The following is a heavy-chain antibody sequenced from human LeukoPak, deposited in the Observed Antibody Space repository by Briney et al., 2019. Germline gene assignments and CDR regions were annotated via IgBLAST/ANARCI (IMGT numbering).Heavy chain of an antibody. CDR2: ISSSSSYI. D-gene: IGHD5-24*01. J-gene: IGHJ6*02. V-gene: IGHV3-21*01. Sequence: GGSLRLSCAASGFTFSSYSMNWVRQAPGKELEWVSSISSSSSYIYYADSVKGRFTISRDNAKNSLYLQMNSLRAEDTAVYYCAREFSLEMATITFYYGMDVWGQGTTVTVSS. CDR3: AREFSLEMATITFYYGMDV. CDR1: GFTFSSYS.